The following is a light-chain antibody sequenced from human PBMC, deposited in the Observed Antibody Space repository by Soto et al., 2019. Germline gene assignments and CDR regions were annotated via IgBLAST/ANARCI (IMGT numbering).Light chain of an antibody. CDR3: QQRENYPFT. J-gene: IGKJ4*01. CDR1: QVISNY. CDR2: GAS. Sequence: DIQLTQSPSFLSASVGDRITITCRASQVISNYLAWFQQEPGKAPKLLIYGASTLQSGLPSTFSGSGSGTAFTLTISSLQPEDFAAYYCQQRENYPFTFGGGTKVEIK. V-gene: IGKV1-9*01.